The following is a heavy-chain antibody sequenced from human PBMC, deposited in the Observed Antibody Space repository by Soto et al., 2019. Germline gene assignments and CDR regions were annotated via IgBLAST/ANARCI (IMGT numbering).Heavy chain of an antibody. J-gene: IGHJ4*02. Sequence: SETLSLTCTVSGGSINKGGYYLSCFRQHPGKGLEWIGYIYYSGSTYYNPSLKSRISISLDTSKNQFSLKMSSVTAADTAVYYCARVDNAGGDCDYWGQGTLVTVS. D-gene: IGHD2-21*02. CDR1: GGSINKGGYY. V-gene: IGHV4-31*03. CDR3: ARVDNAGGDCDY. CDR2: IYYSGST.